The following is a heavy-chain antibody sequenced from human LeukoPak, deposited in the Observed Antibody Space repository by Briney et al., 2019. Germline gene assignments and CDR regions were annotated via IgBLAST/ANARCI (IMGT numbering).Heavy chain of an antibody. D-gene: IGHD2-2*01. J-gene: IGHJ5*02. Sequence: PSETLSLTCTVSGGSISSNSYYWGWIRQPLGKELEWIGSIYYSGSTYYNPSLKSRVTISVDTSKNQFSLKLSSVTAADTAVYYCARCGQLLSHWFDPWGQGTLVTVSS. CDR1: GGSISSNSYY. CDR2: IYYSGST. CDR3: ARCGQLLSHWFDP. V-gene: IGHV4-39*07.